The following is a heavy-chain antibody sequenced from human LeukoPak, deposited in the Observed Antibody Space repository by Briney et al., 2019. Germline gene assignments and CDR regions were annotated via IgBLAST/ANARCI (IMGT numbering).Heavy chain of an antibody. CDR2: INPNSGGT. CDR1: GGTFSSYA. Sequence: ASVKVSCTASGGTFSSYAISWVRQAPGQGLEWMGWINPNSGGTNYAQKFQGRVTMTRDTSISTAYMELSRLRSDDTAVYYCARDGKFHYDSSGYSLDYWGQGTLVTVSS. D-gene: IGHD3-22*01. CDR3: ARDGKFHYDSSGYSLDY. J-gene: IGHJ4*02. V-gene: IGHV1-2*02.